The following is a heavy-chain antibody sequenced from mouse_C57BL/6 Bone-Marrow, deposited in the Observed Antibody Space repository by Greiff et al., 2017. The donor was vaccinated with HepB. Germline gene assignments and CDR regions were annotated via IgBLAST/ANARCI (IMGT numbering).Heavy chain of an antibody. CDR2: IYPGNSDT. Sequence: EVQLQQSGTVLARPGASVKMSCKTSGYTFTSYWMHWVKQRPGQGLEWIGAIYPGNSDTSYNQKFKGKAKLTAVTSASTAYMELSSLTNEDSAVYYCTRPDLLRWRDYAMDYWGQGTSVTVSS. J-gene: IGHJ4*01. CDR1: GYTFTSYW. CDR3: TRPDLLRWRDYAMDY. D-gene: IGHD2-1*01. V-gene: IGHV1-5*01.